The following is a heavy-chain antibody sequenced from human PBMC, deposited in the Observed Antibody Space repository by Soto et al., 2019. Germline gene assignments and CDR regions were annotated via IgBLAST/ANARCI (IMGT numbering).Heavy chain of an antibody. CDR3: ARDQQSIAVACRVWFDP. D-gene: IGHD6-19*01. J-gene: IGHJ5*02. CDR2: ISAYNGNT. CDR1: GYTFTSYG. V-gene: IGHV1-18*01. Sequence: QVQLVQSGAEVKKPGDSVKVSCKASGYTFTSYGISWVRQAPGQGLEWMGWISAYNGNTNYAQKLQGRVTMTTDTSTSTFYMELRSLRSDDTAVYYCARDQQSIAVACRVWFDPWGQGTLVTVSS.